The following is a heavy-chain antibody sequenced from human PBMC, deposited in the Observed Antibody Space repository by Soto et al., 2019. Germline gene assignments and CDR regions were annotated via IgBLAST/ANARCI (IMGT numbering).Heavy chain of an antibody. D-gene: IGHD2-8*01. Sequence: PSETLSLTCTVSGGSISSYYWSWIRQPPGKGLEWIGYIYYSGSTNYNPSLKSRVTISVDTSKNQFSLKLSSVTAADTAVYYCARYCTNGVCYEVSTHAFDIWGQGTMVTVSS. J-gene: IGHJ3*02. CDR3: ARYCTNGVCYEVSTHAFDI. V-gene: IGHV4-59*08. CDR1: GGSISSYY. CDR2: IYYSGST.